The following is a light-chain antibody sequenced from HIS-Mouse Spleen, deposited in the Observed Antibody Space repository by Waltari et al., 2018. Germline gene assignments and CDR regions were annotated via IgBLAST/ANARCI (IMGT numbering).Light chain of an antibody. CDR2: EGS. V-gene: IGLV2-23*01. Sequence: QSALTQPASVSGSPGQSITISCTGTSSDVGSYNLVSWYQQHPGKAPKRMIYEGSKRPSGVSNGFSGSKSGNTASLTISGLQAEDEADYYCCSYAGSSTLVFGGGTKLTVL. CDR1: SSDVGSYNL. CDR3: CSYAGSSTLV. J-gene: IGLJ3*02.